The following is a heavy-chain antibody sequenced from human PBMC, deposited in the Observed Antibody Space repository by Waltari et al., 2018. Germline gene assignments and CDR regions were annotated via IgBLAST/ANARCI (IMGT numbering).Heavy chain of an antibody. D-gene: IGHD3-16*01. CDR2: IKPDGSDK. V-gene: IGHV3-7*01. Sequence: EVQLVESGGGLVQHGGSLRPSCAAAGFTFGNYWMTWVRQVPGKGVEWVANIKPDGSDKYYVDSVKGRFTISRDNARNSLYLQMNSLRPEDTAVYYCARDGAIAYWGQGTLVTVSS. CDR1: GFTFGNYW. CDR3: ARDGAIAY. J-gene: IGHJ4*02.